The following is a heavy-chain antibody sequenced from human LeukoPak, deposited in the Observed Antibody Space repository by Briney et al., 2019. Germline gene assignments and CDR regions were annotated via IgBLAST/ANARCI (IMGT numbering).Heavy chain of an antibody. V-gene: IGHV4-59*01. CDR3: ARGDDYYDSSGYEKIFDY. D-gene: IGHD3-22*01. CDR2: IYYSGST. CDR1: GGSISSYY. Sequence: SETLSLTCTVSGGSISSYYWSWIRQPPGKGLEWIGYIYYSGSTNYNPSLKSRVTISVDTSKNQFSLKLSSVTAADTAVYYCARGDDYYDSSGYEKIFDYWGQGTQVTVSS. J-gene: IGHJ4*02.